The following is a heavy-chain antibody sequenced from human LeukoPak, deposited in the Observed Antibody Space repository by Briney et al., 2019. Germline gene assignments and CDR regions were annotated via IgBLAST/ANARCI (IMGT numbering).Heavy chain of an antibody. CDR1: GFTFSSYW. CDR2: IRAKTNGGTA. Sequence: GGSLRLSCAASGFTFSSYWMSWVRRAPGKGLEWVGRIRAKTNGGTADYTPPVRGRFTISRDDSKNTLYLQMNSLKTEDTAVYFCTTGPLRITMIVVDSWGQGTLVTVSS. J-gene: IGHJ4*02. D-gene: IGHD3-22*01. CDR3: TTGPLRITMIVVDS. V-gene: IGHV3-15*01.